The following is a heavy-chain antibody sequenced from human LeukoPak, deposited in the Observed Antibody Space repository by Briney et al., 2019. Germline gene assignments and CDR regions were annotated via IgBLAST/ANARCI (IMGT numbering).Heavy chain of an antibody. D-gene: IGHD5-18*01. CDR3: ATRGYSYGNPKKPFDY. V-gene: IGHV3-53*01. CDR1: GFTVSSNY. CDR2: IYSGGST. J-gene: IGHJ4*02. Sequence: GGSLRLSCAASGFTVSSNYMSWVRQAPGKGLEWVSVIYSGGSTYYADSVKGRFTISRDNSKNTLYLQMNSLRAEDTAVYYCATRGYSYGNPKKPFDYWGQGTLVTVSS.